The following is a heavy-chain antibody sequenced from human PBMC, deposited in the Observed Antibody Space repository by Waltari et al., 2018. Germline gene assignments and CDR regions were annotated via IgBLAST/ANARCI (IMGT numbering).Heavy chain of an antibody. D-gene: IGHD4-17*01. CDR2: ISYDGSHK. J-gene: IGHJ4*02. CDR3: ARASTSYGDYEKGDY. Sequence: QVQLVESGGGVVQPGRSLRLSCAASGFTFSSYAMHWVRQAPGKGLEWVAVISYDGSHKNYAHSVKGRFTSSRDNSKNTLYLQRNSLRAEDTAVYYCARASTSYGDYEKGDYWGQGTLVTVSS. V-gene: IGHV3-30-3*01. CDR1: GFTFSSYA.